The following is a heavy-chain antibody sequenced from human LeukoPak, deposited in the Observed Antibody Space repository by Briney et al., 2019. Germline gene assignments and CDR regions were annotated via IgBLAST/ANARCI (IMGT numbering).Heavy chain of an antibody. CDR1: GFTFSSYG. Sequence: PGGSLRLSCAASGFTFSSYGMHWVRQAPGKGLEWVSAIGGSGTSAYYADSLKGRFTISRDNSKNTLYLQVNSLRAEDTAVYYCAKDDSAYSYASFDYWGQGTLVTVSS. CDR3: AKDDSAYSYASFDY. J-gene: IGHJ4*02. CDR2: IGGSGTSA. D-gene: IGHD5-18*01. V-gene: IGHV3-23*01.